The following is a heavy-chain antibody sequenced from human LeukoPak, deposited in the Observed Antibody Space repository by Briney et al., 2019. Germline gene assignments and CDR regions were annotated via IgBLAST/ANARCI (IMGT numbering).Heavy chain of an antibody. CDR1: GGSISSRNW. D-gene: IGHD5-18*01. J-gene: IGHJ4*02. Sequence: SETLSLTCAVSGGSISSRNWWSWVRQPPEKGLEWIGGIYHSGSTNQNPSLKSRVTISVDKSKNQFSLKLYSVTAADTAVYYCARVQGGGYSYGYDYWGQGTLVTVSS. V-gene: IGHV4-4*02. CDR3: ARVQGGGYSYGYDY. CDR2: IYHSGST.